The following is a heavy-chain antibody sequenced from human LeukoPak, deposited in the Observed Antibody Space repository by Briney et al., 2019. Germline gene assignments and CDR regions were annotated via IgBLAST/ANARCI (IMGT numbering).Heavy chain of an antibody. CDR3: ARIGGYSYGLAYFDY. Sequence: GGSLRLSCAASGFTFSDYNMNWVRQAPGKGLEWVSYITNGGSTIHHADSVKGRFTISRDNAKKTLYLQMNSLRAEDTAVYYCARIGGYSYGLAYFDYWGQGTLVTVSS. D-gene: IGHD5-18*01. CDR2: ITNGGSTI. J-gene: IGHJ4*02. CDR1: GFTFSDYN. V-gene: IGHV3-11*01.